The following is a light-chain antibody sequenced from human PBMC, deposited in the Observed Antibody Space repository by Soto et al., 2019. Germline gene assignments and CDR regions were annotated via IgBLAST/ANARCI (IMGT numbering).Light chain of an antibody. V-gene: IGLV2-8*01. Sequence: QSVLTQPPSASGSPGQSVTISCAGSNSDIGASNSVSWYQQHPGKAPKLLISEVTQRPSGFPDRFSGSKSGNTASLTVSGLQAEDEADYYCGSKAGSNKHVVFGGGTKLTVL. CDR2: EVT. CDR1: NSDIGASNS. CDR3: GSKAGSNKHVV. J-gene: IGLJ2*01.